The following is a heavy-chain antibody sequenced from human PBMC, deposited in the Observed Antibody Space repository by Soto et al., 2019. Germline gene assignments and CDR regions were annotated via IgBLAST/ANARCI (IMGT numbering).Heavy chain of an antibody. J-gene: IGHJ1*01. CDR1: GGSIGTYF. CDR2: MYYRGST. CDR3: AATYYYDSSGFWAQH. V-gene: IGHV4-59*01. D-gene: IGHD3-22*01. Sequence: SETLSLYCSVSGGSIGTYFWSRIRHPPGKGLAYIGYMYYRGSTNYNPSLKSRVTMSLDTSKNQFSLRLTSVTAADTAAYFCAATYYYDSSGFWAQHWGQGTLVTVSS.